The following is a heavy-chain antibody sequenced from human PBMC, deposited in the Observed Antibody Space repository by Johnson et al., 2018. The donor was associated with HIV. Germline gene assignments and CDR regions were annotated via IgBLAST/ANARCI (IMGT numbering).Heavy chain of an antibody. D-gene: IGHD6-13*01. CDR2: ISYDGSNK. Sequence: QVQLVESGGGVVHPGRSLRLSCAASGFTFSSYAMHWVRQAPGKGLEWVAVISYDGSNKYYADSVKGRFTISRDNSKNTLYLQMNSLRAEDTAVYYCARGGEYSSSLYAFDIWGQGTMVTVSS. J-gene: IGHJ3*02. CDR1: GFTFSSYA. V-gene: IGHV3-30-3*01. CDR3: ARGGEYSSSLYAFDI.